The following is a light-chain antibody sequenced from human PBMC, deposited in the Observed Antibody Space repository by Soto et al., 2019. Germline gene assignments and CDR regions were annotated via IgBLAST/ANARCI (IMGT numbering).Light chain of an antibody. Sequence: QSVLTQPASVSGSPGQAITISCTGTSSDVGGYNYVSWYQQHPGTAPKLMIYDVSNRPSGVSNRFSGSKSGNTASLTISGLQAEDEADYYCSSYTSSSTLLYVFGPGTKVTVL. CDR1: SSDVGGYNY. CDR2: DVS. CDR3: SSYTSSSTLLYV. V-gene: IGLV2-14*01. J-gene: IGLJ1*01.